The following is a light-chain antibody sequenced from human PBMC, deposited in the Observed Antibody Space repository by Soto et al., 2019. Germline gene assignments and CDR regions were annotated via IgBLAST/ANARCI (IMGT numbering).Light chain of an antibody. CDR2: GNS. CDR3: LSYDRSLSGGV. CDR1: SSNIGAGYD. J-gene: IGLJ3*02. Sequence: QSVLTQPPSVSGAPGQRVTISCTGSSSNIGAGYDVHWYQQLPGTAPKLLIYGNSNRPSGVPDRFSGSKSGTSASLAITGFQAEDEADYYCLSYDRSLSGGVFGGGTKLTVL. V-gene: IGLV1-40*01.